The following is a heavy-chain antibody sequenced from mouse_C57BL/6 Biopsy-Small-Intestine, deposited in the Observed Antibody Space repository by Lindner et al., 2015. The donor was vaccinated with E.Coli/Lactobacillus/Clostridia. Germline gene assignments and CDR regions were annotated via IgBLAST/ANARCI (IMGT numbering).Heavy chain of an antibody. Sequence: SVKVSCKASGYTFTGYYIHWVRQAPGQGLEWMGWINPNSGGTNYAQKFQDWVTMTRDTSISTAYMELSRLRSDDTAVYYCATLPVNNYGDQDNWGQGTLVTVSS. V-gene: IGHV1-64*01. J-gene: IGHJ4*01. CDR3: ATLPVNNYGDQDN. D-gene: IGHD2-13*01. CDR1: GYTFTGYY. CDR2: INPNSGGT.